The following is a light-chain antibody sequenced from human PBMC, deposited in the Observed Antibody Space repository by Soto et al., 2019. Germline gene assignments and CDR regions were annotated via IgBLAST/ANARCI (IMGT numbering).Light chain of an antibody. CDR1: QSISSY. V-gene: IGKV1-39*01. CDR2: ATS. CDR3: QQSYSILWT. J-gene: IGKJ1*01. Sequence: DIQMTQSPSSLSASVGDRVTITCRASQSISSYLNWYQQKPGKAPDLLIYATSTLQSGVPSRFSGSGSGTEFTLTISSLQPEDFATYYCQQSYSILWTFGQGTKVEIK.